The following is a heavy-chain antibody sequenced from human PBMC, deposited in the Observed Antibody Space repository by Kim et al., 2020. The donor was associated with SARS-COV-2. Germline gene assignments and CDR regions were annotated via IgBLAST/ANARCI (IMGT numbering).Heavy chain of an antibody. J-gene: IGHJ6*02. Sequence: GGSLRLSCKGSGYSFTSYWIGWVRQMPGKGLEWMGIIYPGDSDTRYSPSFQGQVTISADKSISTAYLQWSSLKASDTAMYYCARQKTRSIAAADYYGMDVWGQGTTVTVSS. CDR2: IYPGDSDT. D-gene: IGHD6-13*01. CDR1: GYSFTSYW. CDR3: ARQKTRSIAAADYYGMDV. V-gene: IGHV5-51*01.